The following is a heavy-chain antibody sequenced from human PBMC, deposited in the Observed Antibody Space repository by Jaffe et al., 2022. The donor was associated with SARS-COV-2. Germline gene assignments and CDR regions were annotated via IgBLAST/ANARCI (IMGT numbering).Heavy chain of an antibody. D-gene: IGHD6-19*01. Sequence: QLQLQESGPGLVKPSETLSLTCTVSGGSISSSSYYWGWIRQPPGKGLEWIGSIYYSGSTYYNPSLKSRVTISVDTSKNQFSLKLSSVTAADTAVYYCARQSGWYVDVFDYWGQGTLVTVSS. CDR1: GGSISSSSYY. CDR2: IYYSGST. V-gene: IGHV4-39*01. CDR3: ARQSGWYVDVFDY. J-gene: IGHJ4*02.